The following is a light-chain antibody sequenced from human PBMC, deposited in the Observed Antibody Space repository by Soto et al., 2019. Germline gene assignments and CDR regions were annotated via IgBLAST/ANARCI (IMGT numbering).Light chain of an antibody. CDR1: QSVSSSY. CDR2: GAS. V-gene: IGKV3-20*01. CDR3: QQFGSSSWT. J-gene: IGKJ1*01. Sequence: ESVLTQSPGTLSLSPGEKATLSCRASQSVSSSYLAWYQQKPGQAPRLLIYGASSRATGIPDRFSGSGSGTKFTLTVSRLEPEDFAVYYCQQFGSSSWTFGHGTKVEIK.